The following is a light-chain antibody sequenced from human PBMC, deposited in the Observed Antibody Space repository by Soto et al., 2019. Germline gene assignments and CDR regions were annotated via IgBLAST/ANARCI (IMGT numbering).Light chain of an antibody. CDR3: CSYAGSLYV. V-gene: IGLV2-23*02. CDR1: SSDVGSYNL. Sequence: QSALTQRASGSGSPGQSITISCTGTSSDVGSYNLVSWYQQHPGKAPKLMIYEVSKRPSGVSNRFSGSKSGNTASLTISGLQAEDEADYYCCSYAGSLYVFGTGTKVTVL. J-gene: IGLJ1*01. CDR2: EVS.